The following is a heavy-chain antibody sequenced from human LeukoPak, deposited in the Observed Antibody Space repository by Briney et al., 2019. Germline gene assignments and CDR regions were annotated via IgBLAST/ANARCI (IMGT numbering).Heavy chain of an antibody. CDR3: AKDGVRVTTWAFYYFDL. CDR1: GFTFSSYS. CDR2: ISSSSSYI. V-gene: IGHV3-21*01. D-gene: IGHD4-17*01. Sequence: PGGSLRLSCAASGFTFSSYSMNWVRQAPGKGLEWVSSISSSSSYIYYADSVKGRFTISRDNAKNSLYLQMNSLRDEDTAMYYCAKDGVRVTTWAFYYFDLWGRGTLVTVSS. J-gene: IGHJ2*01.